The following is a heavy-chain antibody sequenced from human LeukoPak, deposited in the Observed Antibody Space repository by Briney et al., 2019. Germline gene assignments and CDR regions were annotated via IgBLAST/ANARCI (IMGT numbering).Heavy chain of an antibody. CDR1: GFTFSSYA. CDR3: ARCNTIFGVVIIPFLGY. CDR2: ISYDGSNK. J-gene: IGHJ4*02. Sequence: GGSLRLSCVASGFTFSSYAMHWVRQAPGKGLEWVAVISYDGSNKYYADSVKVRFTISRDNSKNTLYLQMNSLRAEDTAVYYCARCNTIFGVVIIPFLGYWGQGTLVTVSS. D-gene: IGHD3-3*01. V-gene: IGHV3-30-3*01.